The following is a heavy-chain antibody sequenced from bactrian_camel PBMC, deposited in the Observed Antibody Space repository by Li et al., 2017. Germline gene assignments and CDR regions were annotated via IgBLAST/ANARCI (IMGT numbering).Heavy chain of an antibody. Sequence: HVQLVESGGGSVQAGGSLRLSCAFSGYTYSTACMGWARQAPEKEREGAARIGNDGSTRYAESVKGRFIISRDSAENTLYLQMTNLKPEDTAIYYCATDRNLGGYCPAQRTYGRWGQGTQVTVS. CDR3: ATDRNLGGYCPAQRTYGR. D-gene: IGHD2*01. J-gene: IGHJ4*01. CDR2: IGNDGST. CDR1: GYTYSTAC. V-gene: IGHV3S53*01.